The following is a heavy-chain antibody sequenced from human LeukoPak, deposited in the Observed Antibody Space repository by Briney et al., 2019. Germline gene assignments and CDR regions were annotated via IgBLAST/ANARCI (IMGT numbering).Heavy chain of an antibody. CDR3: ARAYYDSFNWFDP. J-gene: IGHJ5*02. CDR1: GGSISSYY. D-gene: IGHD3-22*01. CDR2: IYYSGST. V-gene: IGHV4-39*07. Sequence: SETLSLTCTVSGGSISSYYWSWIRQPPGKGLEWIGSIYYSGSTYYNPSLKSRVTISVDTSKNQFSLKLSSVTAADTAVYYCARAYYDSFNWFDPWGQGTLVTVSS.